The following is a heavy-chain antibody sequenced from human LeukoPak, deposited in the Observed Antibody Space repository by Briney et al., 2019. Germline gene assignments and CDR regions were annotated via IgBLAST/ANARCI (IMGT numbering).Heavy chain of an antibody. J-gene: IGHJ3*02. CDR3: ARDRRWELLHAFDI. D-gene: IGHD1-26*01. V-gene: IGHV4-59*01. CDR2: IYYSENT. Sequence: PSETLSLTCTVSGDSISSYYWSWIRQPPGKGLEWIGYIYYSENTNYNPSLKSRVTISVDTSKNQFSLKLSSVTAADTAVYYCARDRRWELLHAFDIWGQGTTVTVSS. CDR1: GDSISSYY.